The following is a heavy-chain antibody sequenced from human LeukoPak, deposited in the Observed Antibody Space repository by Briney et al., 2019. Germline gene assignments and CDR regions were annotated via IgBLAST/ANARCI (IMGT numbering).Heavy chain of an antibody. D-gene: IGHD3-9*01. CDR1: GGSISSGGYY. CDR2: IYYSGST. J-gene: IGHJ4*02. CDR3: ARSVTGYYPYHFDY. Sequence: SETLSLTCTVSGGSISSGGYYWSWIRQHPGKGLEWIGYIYYSGSTYYNPSLKSRVTISVDTSKNQFSLKLSSVTAADTAVYYCARSVTGYYPYHFDYWGQGTLVTVSS. V-gene: IGHV4-31*03.